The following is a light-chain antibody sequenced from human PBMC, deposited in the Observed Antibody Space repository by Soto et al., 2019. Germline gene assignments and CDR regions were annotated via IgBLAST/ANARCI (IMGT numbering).Light chain of an antibody. CDR2: GAS. CDR1: QSVSRNY. V-gene: IGKV3-20*01. J-gene: IGKJ2*01. CDR3: QQYGSSRPYT. Sequence: EIVLTQSPGTLSLSPGERATLFCRASQSVSRNYLAWYQQKPGQAPRLLIYGASNRATDIPDRFSGSGSGTDFTLTISRLEPEDFAVYYCQQYGSSRPYTFGQGTKLEIK.